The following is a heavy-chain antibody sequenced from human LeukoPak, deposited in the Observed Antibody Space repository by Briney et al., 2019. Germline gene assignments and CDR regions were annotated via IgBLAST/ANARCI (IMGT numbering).Heavy chain of an antibody. Sequence: GGSLRLSCAASGFTFISYSMNWVRQAPGKGLEWVSSISSSSSYISYADSAKGRFTISRDNAKNSLYLQMNSLRAEDTAVYYCARERHSIYYGSGSYPPGAFDIWGQGTMVTVSS. J-gene: IGHJ3*02. CDR3: ARERHSIYYGSGSYPPGAFDI. V-gene: IGHV3-21*01. CDR2: ISSSSSYI. D-gene: IGHD3-10*01. CDR1: GFTFISYS.